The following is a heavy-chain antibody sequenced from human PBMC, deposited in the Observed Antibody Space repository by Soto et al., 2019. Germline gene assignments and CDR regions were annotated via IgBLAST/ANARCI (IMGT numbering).Heavy chain of an antibody. V-gene: IGHV1-69*01. J-gene: IGHJ4*02. Sequence: VTVSCKASGVTFSRQDMRWVRQAPGQGLEWMGGIIPIFGTPQYAEKFQDRVTITADESTSTATMELSSLTSGDTAVYYCATNEGRDGYSFDYWGQGTLVTVSS. CDR2: IIPIFGTP. D-gene: IGHD5-12*01. CDR1: GVTFSRQD. CDR3: ATNEGRDGYSFDY.